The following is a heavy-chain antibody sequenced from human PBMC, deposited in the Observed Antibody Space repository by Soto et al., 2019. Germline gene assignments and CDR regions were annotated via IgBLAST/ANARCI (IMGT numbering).Heavy chain of an antibody. V-gene: IGHV1-18*01. CDR3: ARVVPGAEAWFGP. D-gene: IGHD2-2*01. CDR1: GYTFSNYG. CDR2: ISLYSDGT. Sequence: QVQLVQSGGEVKRPGASVKVSCKTSGYTFSNYGITWVRQATGQPLEWLGWISLYSDGTNYAQTFQGRVSMTTDTSTTTAYMELRSLRSDDTAVYYCARVVPGAEAWFGPWGQGTLVTVSS. J-gene: IGHJ5*02.